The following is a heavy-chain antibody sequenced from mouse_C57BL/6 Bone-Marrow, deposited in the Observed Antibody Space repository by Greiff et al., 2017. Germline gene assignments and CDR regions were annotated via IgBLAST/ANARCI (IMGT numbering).Heavy chain of an antibody. CDR1: GYAFSSSW. CDR3: ARSSRGY. V-gene: IGHV1-82*01. J-gene: IGHJ2*01. Sequence: VQLQQSGPELVKPGASVKISCKASGYAFSSSWMNWVKQRPGKGVEWIGRIYPGDGDTNYNGKFKGKATLTADKSSSTAYMQLRSLTSEDSAVYFCARSSRGYWGQGTTLTVSS. CDR2: IYPGDGDT.